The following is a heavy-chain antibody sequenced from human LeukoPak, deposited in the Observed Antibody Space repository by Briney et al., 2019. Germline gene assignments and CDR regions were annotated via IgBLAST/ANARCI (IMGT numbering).Heavy chain of an antibody. CDR1: GYSISNGYY. V-gene: IGHV4-38-2*01. D-gene: IGHD1-26*01. Sequence: SETLSLTCAVSGYSISNGYYGGWSRQPPGEGLEWIGSSYHSGSTYYNPSPKSRVTISVHTSKTQFTPKLSSVTAADTAVYYCARCGSGSSRNDYWGQGTLVTVSS. CDR2: SYHSGST. J-gene: IGHJ4*02. CDR3: ARCGSGSSRNDY.